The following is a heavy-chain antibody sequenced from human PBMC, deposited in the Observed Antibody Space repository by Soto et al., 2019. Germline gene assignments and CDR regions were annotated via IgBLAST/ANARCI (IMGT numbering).Heavy chain of an antibody. J-gene: IGHJ4*02. CDR2: ISAYNGFT. CDR3: ARVGPPNLAGGYDY. CDR1: GYTFSNSG. Sequence: QVQLVQSGGEVKPPGASVNVSCKASGYTFSNSGISWVRQAPGQGLEWMGWISAYNGFTNYAQKLQDRVTLTTDTSTITAYMELRSLRSDDTAVYYCARVGPPNLAGGYDYWGQGTLVTVSS. V-gene: IGHV1-18*01. D-gene: IGHD2-15*01.